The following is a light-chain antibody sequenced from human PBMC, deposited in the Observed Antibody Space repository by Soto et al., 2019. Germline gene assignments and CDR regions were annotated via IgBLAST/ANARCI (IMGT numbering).Light chain of an antibody. J-gene: IGKJ1*01. CDR2: GAS. CDR1: QSVSSSY. Sequence: EIVLTQSPGTLSLSPGERAALSCRASQSVSSSYLAWYQQKPGQAPRLLIYGASSRATGIPDRFSGSGSGTDFTLIISRLEPEYFAVYYCQQYGSLPRTFVQGTKVDIK. CDR3: QQYGSLPRT. V-gene: IGKV3-20*01.